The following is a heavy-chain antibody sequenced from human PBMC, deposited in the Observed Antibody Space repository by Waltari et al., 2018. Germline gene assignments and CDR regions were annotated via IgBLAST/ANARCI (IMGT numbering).Heavy chain of an antibody. V-gene: IGHV3-30*18. CDR1: GLPFNLYG. CDR2: ISYDGSNK. Sequence: QVPLMESGGGVVQPGRSLRLSCAASGLPFNLYGMEWVRQAPGKGLEWLAIISYDGSNKYYADSVKGRFTISRDNSKNTLYLQMNSLRPEDTAVYYCAKDPHCATTNCFDYWGQGTLVTVSS. D-gene: IGHD1-26*01. CDR3: AKDPHCATTNCFDY. J-gene: IGHJ4*02.